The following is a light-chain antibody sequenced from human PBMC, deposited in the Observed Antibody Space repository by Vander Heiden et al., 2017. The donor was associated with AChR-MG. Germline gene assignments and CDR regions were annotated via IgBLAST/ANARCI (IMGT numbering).Light chain of an antibody. CDR1: QNVTNR. V-gene: IGKV1-39*01. J-gene: IGKJ1*01. CDR3: QQSYSTPE. Sequence: DIQVTQSPSSLSASVGDRVTIPCRASQNVTNRLNWYQQKPGKAPKLLIYAVSNLGNGVPARFSGSGSETDFTLTINSLQFEDFATYYCQQSYSTPEFGRGTKVE. CDR2: AVS.